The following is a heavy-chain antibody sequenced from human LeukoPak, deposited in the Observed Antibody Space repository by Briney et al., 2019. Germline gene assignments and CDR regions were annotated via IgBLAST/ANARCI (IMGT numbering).Heavy chain of an antibody. CDR1: GGSISSYY. D-gene: IGHD3-10*01. V-gene: IGHV4-59*01. CDR3: AADYYGSGSYDY. J-gene: IGHJ4*02. Sequence: PSETLSLTCTVSGGSISSYYWSWIRQPPGKGLEWIGYIYYSGSTNYNPSLKSRVTISVDTSKNQFSLKLSSVTAADTAVYYCAADYYGSGSYDYWGQGTQVTVSS. CDR2: IYYSGST.